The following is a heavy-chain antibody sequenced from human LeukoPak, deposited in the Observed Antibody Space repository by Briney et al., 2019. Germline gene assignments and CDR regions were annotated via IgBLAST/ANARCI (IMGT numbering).Heavy chain of an antibody. CDR1: GFTFSSYA. V-gene: IGHV3-23*01. Sequence: GGSPRLSCAASGFTFSSYAMRWVRQVPGKGLEWVSAISGSGGSTYYADSVKGRFTISRDNSIDTVYLQMNSLRAEDTAIYYCTKGQRANSGYFYFDYWGQGTLVTVSS. J-gene: IGHJ4*02. CDR2: ISGSGGST. CDR3: TKGQRANSGYFYFDY. D-gene: IGHD3-22*01.